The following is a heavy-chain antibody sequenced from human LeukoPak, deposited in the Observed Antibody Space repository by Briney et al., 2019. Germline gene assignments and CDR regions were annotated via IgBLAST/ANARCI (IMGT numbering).Heavy chain of an antibody. CDR3: AKSSSSPQLFDY. D-gene: IGHD6-6*01. J-gene: IGHJ4*02. CDR2: ISGSGDST. Sequence: GGSLRLSCAASGFTFSSYAMSWVRQAPGKGLDWVSAISGSGDSTYYADSVKGRFTISRDNSKNTLYLQMNSLRAEDTAVYYCAKSSSSPQLFDYWGQGTLVTVSS. CDR1: GFTFSSYA. V-gene: IGHV3-23*01.